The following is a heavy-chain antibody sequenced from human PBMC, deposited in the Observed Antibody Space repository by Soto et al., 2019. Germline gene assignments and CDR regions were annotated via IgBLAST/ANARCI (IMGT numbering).Heavy chain of an antibody. V-gene: IGHV4-61*01. CDR1: GGSVSSGSYY. CDR2: IYYSGST. CDR3: ARDPAQYYYDSSGYWDCFDS. Sequence: SETLSLTCTVSGGSVSSGSYYWSWIRQPPGKGLEWIGYIYYSGSTNYNPPLKSRVTISVDTSKNQFSLKLSSVTAADTAVYYCARDPAQYYYDSSGYWDCFDSWGQGILVTVSS. D-gene: IGHD3-22*01. J-gene: IGHJ5*01.